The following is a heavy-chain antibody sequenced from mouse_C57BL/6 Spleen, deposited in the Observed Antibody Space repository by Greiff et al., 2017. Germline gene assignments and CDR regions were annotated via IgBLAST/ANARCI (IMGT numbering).Heavy chain of an antibody. D-gene: IGHD3-2*02. CDR3: ASTAQASYYDMDY. CDR2: IDPSDSDT. Sequence: VQLQQPGAELVRPGSSVKLSCKASGYTFTSYWMHWVKQRPIQGLEWIGNIDPSDSDTHYNQKFKDKATLTVDKSTSTCYMQLSSLTSEDSAVYYCASTAQASYYDMDYWGQGTSVTVSS. J-gene: IGHJ4*01. V-gene: IGHV1-52*01. CDR1: GYTFTSYW.